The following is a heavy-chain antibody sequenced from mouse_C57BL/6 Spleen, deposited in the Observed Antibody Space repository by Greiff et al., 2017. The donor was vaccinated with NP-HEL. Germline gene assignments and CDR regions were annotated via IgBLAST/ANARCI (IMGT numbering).Heavy chain of an antibody. Sequence: VQLQQPGAELVMPGASVKLSCKASGYTFTSYWMHWVKQRPGQGLEWIGEIDPSDSYTNYNQKFKGKSTLTVDKSSSTAYMQLSSLTSEDSAVYYCARNNDYYAMDDWGQGTSVTVSS. CDR3: ARNNDYYAMDD. CDR1: GYTFTSYW. J-gene: IGHJ4*01. CDR2: IDPSDSYT. V-gene: IGHV1-69*01.